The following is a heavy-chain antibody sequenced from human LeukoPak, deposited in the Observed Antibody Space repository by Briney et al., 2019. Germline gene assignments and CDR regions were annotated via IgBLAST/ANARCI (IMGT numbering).Heavy chain of an antibody. Sequence: PSETLSLTCAVYGGFFSGYYWSWIRQPPGKGLEWIGEINHSGSTNYNPSLKSRVTISVDTSKNQFSLKLSSVTAADTAVYYCARPGPPTAEFMDVWGQGTTVTVSS. CDR3: ARPGPPTAEFMDV. CDR1: GGFFSGYY. D-gene: IGHD2/OR15-2a*01. J-gene: IGHJ6*02. CDR2: INHSGST. V-gene: IGHV4-34*01.